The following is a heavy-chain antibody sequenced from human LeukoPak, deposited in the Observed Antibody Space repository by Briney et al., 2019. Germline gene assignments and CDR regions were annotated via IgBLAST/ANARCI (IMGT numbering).Heavy chain of an antibody. Sequence: GGSLRLSCAASGFTFSSYRINWVRQAPGKGLEWVSYISTSSSTIYYTDSVKGRFTSSRDNAKNSLYLQMISLRDEDTAVYYCARDGRYSSSWYDPYHFDYWGQGTLVTVSS. CDR1: GFTFSSYR. V-gene: IGHV3-48*02. CDR2: ISTSSSTI. J-gene: IGHJ4*02. CDR3: ARDGRYSSSWYDPYHFDY. D-gene: IGHD6-13*01.